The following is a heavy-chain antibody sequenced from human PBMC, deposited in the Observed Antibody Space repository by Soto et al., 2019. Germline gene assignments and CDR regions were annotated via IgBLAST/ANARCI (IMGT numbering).Heavy chain of an antibody. V-gene: IGHV3-49*04. CDR3: TRDYDFWSGYYEDYYYYGMDV. Sequence: GGSLRLSCTASGFTFGDYAMSWVRQAPGKGLEWVGFIRSKAYGGTTEYAASVKGRFTTSRDDSKSIAYLQMNSLKTEDTAVYYCTRDYDFWSGYYEDYYYYGMDVWGQGTTVTVSS. CDR2: IRSKAYGGTT. J-gene: IGHJ6*02. D-gene: IGHD3-3*01. CDR1: GFTFGDYA.